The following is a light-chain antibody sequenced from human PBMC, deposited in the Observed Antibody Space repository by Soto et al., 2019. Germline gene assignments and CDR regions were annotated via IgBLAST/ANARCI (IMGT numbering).Light chain of an antibody. V-gene: IGKV3-20*01. Sequence: PGESATLSCRASQSVSSSYLAWYQQKPGRAPRLLIYGASNRATGIPDRFSGSGSGKDFTLTISRLEPEDFAVFYCQQYADSITFGQGTRLEIE. CDR1: QSVSSSY. CDR3: QQYADSIT. CDR2: GAS. J-gene: IGKJ5*01.